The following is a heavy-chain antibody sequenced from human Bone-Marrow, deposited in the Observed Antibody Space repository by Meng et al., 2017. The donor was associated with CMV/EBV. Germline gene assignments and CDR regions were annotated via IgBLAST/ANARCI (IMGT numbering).Heavy chain of an antibody. CDR1: SVGGGDYY. CDR3: ARVGTYYDSHGYHYPFDY. D-gene: IGHD3-22*01. J-gene: IGHJ4*02. Sequence: SVGGGDYYWRWIRQPPGKGLEWIGYISYGRSTYYDPSLKSRLTISVDTSKNQFSLKVSSVTAADTAVYYCARVGTYYDSHGYHYPFDYWGQGTLVTVSS. CDR2: ISYGRST. V-gene: IGHV4-30-4*01.